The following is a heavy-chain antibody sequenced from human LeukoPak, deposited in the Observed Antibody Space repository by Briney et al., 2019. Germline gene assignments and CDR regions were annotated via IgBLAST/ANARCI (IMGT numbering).Heavy chain of an antibody. Sequence: PGGSLRLSCAASGFTFSSYSMNWVRQAPGKGLEWVSSISSSSSYIYYADSVKGRFTISRDNAKNSLYLQMNSLRAEDTAVYYCARDKYCSDTNCYGTSFEYWGQGTLVTVSS. J-gene: IGHJ4*02. V-gene: IGHV3-21*01. D-gene: IGHD2-2*01. CDR3: ARDKYCSDTNCYGTSFEY. CDR2: ISSSSSYI. CDR1: GFTFSSYS.